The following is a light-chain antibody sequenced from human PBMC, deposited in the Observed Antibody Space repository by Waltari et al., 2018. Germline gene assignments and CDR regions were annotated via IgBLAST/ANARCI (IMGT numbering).Light chain of an antibody. V-gene: IGKV1-39*01. CDR3: QQSYSTLWT. Sequence: DIQMTQSPSSLSASVGDRFPITCRPSQSISSDLNWYQQKPGKAPKLLIYAAASLQSGVPSRFSGSGSGTDFTLTISSLQPEDCATYYCQQSYSTLWTFGQGTKVEIK. CDR2: AAA. CDR1: QSISSD. J-gene: IGKJ1*01.